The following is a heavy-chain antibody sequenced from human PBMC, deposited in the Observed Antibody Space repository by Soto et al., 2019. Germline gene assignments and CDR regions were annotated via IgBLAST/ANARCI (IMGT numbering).Heavy chain of an antibody. V-gene: IGHV3-48*04. CDR1: GFTFSTYT. Sequence: PGGSLRLSCAASGFTFSTYTMNWVRQAPGKGLEWLSYISGSSRTMYYADSVKGRFTISRDNAKNSLYLQMNSLRAEDTAVYYCARESVSDYDYYFGMDVWGQGTTVTVSS. J-gene: IGHJ6*02. CDR3: ARESVSDYDYYFGMDV. CDR2: ISGSSRTM. D-gene: IGHD2-21*02.